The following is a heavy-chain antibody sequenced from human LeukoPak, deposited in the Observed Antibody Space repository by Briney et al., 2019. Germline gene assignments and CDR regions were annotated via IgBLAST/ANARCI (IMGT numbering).Heavy chain of an antibody. CDR2: IYYSGST. V-gene: IGHV4-39*01. CDR3: ARPYSSGWGFGWFDP. D-gene: IGHD6-19*01. CDR1: GGSISSSSYY. J-gene: IGHJ5*02. Sequence: PSETLSLTCTVSGGSISSSSYYWGWIRQPPGKGLEWIGSIYYSGSTYYNPPLKSRVTISVDTSKNQFSLKLSSVTAADTAVYYCARPYSSGWGFGWFDPWGQGTLVTVSS.